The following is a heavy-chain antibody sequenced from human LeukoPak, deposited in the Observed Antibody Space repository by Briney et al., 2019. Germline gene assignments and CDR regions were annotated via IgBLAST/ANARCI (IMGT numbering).Heavy chain of an antibody. CDR1: GFTVSSNY. V-gene: IGHV3-11*01. CDR2: ISSSGNVT. Sequence: GGSLRLSCEASGFTVSSNYMSWVRQAPGKGLEWLSYISSSGNVTYYADSVKGRFIVSRDNTKSALFLQMNSLRAEDTAVYYCEAAIGDSWGQGALLTVSS. CDR3: EAAIGDS. J-gene: IGHJ5*01. D-gene: IGHD2-2*01.